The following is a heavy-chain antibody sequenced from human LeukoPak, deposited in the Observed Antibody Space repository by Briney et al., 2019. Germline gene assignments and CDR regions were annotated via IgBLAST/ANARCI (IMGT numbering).Heavy chain of an antibody. V-gene: IGHV3-30*01. CDR3: AREKGVQQWQRGYFDY. D-gene: IGHD6-19*01. CDR1: GFTFSSYA. CDR2: ISYDGSNK. J-gene: IGHJ4*02. Sequence: GGSLRLSCAASGFTFSSYAMHWVRQAPGKGLEWVAVISYDGSNKYYADSVKGRFTISRDNSKDTLYLQMNSLRAEDTAVYYCAREKGVQQWQRGYFDYWGQGTLVTVSS.